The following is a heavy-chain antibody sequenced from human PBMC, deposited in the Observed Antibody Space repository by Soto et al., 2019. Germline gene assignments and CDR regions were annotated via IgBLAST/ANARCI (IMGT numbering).Heavy chain of an antibody. CDR3: AKDRGSSSSGQSYYGMDV. V-gene: IGHV3-23*01. CDR1: GFTFSSYA. Sequence: GGSLRLSCAASGFTFSSYAMSWVRQGPGKGLEWVSTISGSGGSTYYADSVKGRFTISRDNSKNTLYLQMNSLRPEDTAVYYCAKDRGSSSSGQSYYGMDVWGQGTTVTVSS. J-gene: IGHJ6*02. CDR2: ISGSGGST. D-gene: IGHD6-6*01.